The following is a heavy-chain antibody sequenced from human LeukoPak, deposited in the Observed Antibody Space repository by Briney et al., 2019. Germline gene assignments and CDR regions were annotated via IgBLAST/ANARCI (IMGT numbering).Heavy chain of an antibody. J-gene: IGHJ4*02. CDR3: ARGVTWIQLWPYFDY. CDR1: GGSISSGDYY. CDR2: IYYSGST. Sequence: PSQTLSLTCTVSGGSISSGDYYWRWIRQPPGTGLEWIGYIYYSGSTYYNPSLKSRVTISVDTSKNQFSLKLSSVTAADTAVYYCARGVTWIQLWPYFDYWGQGTLVTVSS. V-gene: IGHV4-30-4*08. D-gene: IGHD5-18*01.